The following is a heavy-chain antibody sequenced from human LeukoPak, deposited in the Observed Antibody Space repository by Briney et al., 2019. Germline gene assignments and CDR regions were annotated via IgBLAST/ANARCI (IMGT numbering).Heavy chain of an antibody. D-gene: IGHD3-3*01. V-gene: IGHV4-39*01. CDR3: ASPYDFWSGPPI. J-gene: IGHJ4*02. CDR2: IYYSGST. CDR1: GGSISRSSYY. Sequence: SETLSLTCTVSGGSISRSSYYWGWIRQPPGKGLEWIATIYYSGSTYYNPSLKSRVTISVDTSKNQFSLKLSSVTAADTAVYYCASPYDFWSGPPIWGQGTLVTVSS.